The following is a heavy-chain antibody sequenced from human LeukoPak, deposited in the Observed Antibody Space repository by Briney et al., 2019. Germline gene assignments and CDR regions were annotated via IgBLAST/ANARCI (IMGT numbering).Heavy chain of an antibody. V-gene: IGHV3-21*04. CDR2: IDTPSRYI. CDR3: AKDTGYSGYDSPHWFDP. CDR1: GFTFNTYS. Sequence: GGSLRLSCAASGFTFNTYSMIWVRQAPGKGLEWVSSIDTPSRYIFYADSVKGRFIISRDNAKNSLYLQINSLRAEDTAVYYCAKDTGYSGYDSPHWFDPWGQGTLVTVSS. D-gene: IGHD5-12*01. J-gene: IGHJ5*02.